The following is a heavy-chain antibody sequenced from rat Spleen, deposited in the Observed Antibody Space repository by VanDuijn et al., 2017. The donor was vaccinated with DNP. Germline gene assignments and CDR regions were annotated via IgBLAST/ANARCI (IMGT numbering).Heavy chain of an antibody. CDR2: IRYDGGYT. CDR3: TRWNSGHFDY. J-gene: IGHJ2*01. V-gene: IGHV5-22*01. Sequence: EVQLVESGGGFVQPGRSLKLSCSASGFTFSDYYMAWVRQAPTKGLEWVTYIRYDGGYTKYGDSAKGRFTISRDNAKSTLYLQMNSLRSEDMATYYCTRWNSGHFDYWGQGVMVSVSS. CDR1: GFTFSDYY. D-gene: IGHD4-3*01.